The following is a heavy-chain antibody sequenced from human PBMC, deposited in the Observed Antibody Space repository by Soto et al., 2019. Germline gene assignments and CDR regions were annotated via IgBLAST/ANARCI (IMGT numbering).Heavy chain of an antibody. V-gene: IGHV1-24*01. CDR1: GYTLTELS. D-gene: IGHD1-7*01. Sequence: GASVKVSCKVSGYTLTELSMHWVRQAPGKGLEWMGGFDPEDGETIYAQKFQGRVTMTGDTSTDTAYMELSSLRSEDTAVYYCATDRFGTTVLPDYWGRGTLVTVSS. CDR3: ATDRFGTTVLPDY. J-gene: IGHJ4*02. CDR2: FDPEDGET.